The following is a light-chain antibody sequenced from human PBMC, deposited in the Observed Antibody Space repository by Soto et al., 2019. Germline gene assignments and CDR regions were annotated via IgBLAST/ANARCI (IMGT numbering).Light chain of an antibody. V-gene: IGLV2-14*03. CDR2: DVS. Sequence: QSALTQPASVSGSPGQSVTISCAGNSSDVGGYNFVSWYQQHPGKVPQLMIYDVSSRPSGVSNHFSGSKSGNPTTMTISGLXAEDEADYSCSSYTSSYTYVFGTGTQLTVL. CDR1: SSDVGGYNF. CDR3: SSYTSSYTYV. J-gene: IGLJ1*01.